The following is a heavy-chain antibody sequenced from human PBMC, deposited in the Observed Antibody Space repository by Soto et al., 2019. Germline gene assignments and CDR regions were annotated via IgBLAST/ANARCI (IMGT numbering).Heavy chain of an antibody. CDR1: GFSLRTSGVR. V-gene: IGHV2-5*01. Sequence: QITLKESGPTLVKPTQTLTLTCIFSGFSLRTSGVRVAWIRQPPEKALEWLEFIYWNDDKRYSPCLKSRLTITKDTSKDQVVLTMTNMDPVDTATYYCAKSGSSGWSGWFDPWGQGTLVTVSS. CDR2: IYWNDDK. D-gene: IGHD6-19*01. CDR3: AKSGSSGWSGWFDP. J-gene: IGHJ5*02.